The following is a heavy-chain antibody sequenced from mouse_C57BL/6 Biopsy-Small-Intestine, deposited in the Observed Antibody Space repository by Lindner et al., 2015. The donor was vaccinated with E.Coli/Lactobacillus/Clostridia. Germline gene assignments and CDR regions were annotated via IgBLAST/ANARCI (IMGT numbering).Heavy chain of an antibody. V-gene: IGHV1-18*01. CDR3: AREQSGGYFDY. J-gene: IGHJ2*01. D-gene: IGHD3-1*01. Sequence: SVKVSCKASGYTFTNYFIHWVRQAPGQGLEWMGIINTNNGDTVYAQKLQGRVTVTRDTSTSTAYMELTSLRFEDTAVYYCAREQSGGYFDYWGQGTLVTVSS. CDR1: GYTFTNYF. CDR2: INTNNGDT.